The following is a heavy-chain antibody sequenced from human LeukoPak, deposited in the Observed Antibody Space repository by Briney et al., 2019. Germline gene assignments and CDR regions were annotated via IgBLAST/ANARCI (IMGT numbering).Heavy chain of an antibody. D-gene: IGHD3-10*01. V-gene: IGHV3-9*01. CDR1: GFTFGNYA. J-gene: IGHJ4*02. Sequence: GGSLRLSCAASGFTFGNYAMSWVRQAPGKGLEWVSGISWNSGSIGYADSVKGRFTISRDNAKNSLYLQMNSLRAEDTALYYCAKDTGFGDLPNYFDYWSQGTLVTVSS. CDR2: ISWNSGSI. CDR3: AKDTGFGDLPNYFDY.